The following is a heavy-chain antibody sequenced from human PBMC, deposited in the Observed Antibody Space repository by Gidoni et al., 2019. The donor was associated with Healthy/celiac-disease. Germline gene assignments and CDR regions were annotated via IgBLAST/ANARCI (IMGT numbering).Heavy chain of an antibody. J-gene: IGHJ4*02. Sequence: QVQLQESGPGLVKPSETLSLTCTVSGGSISSYYWSWIRQPPGKGLEWIGYIYYSGSTNYNPSIKSRVTISVDTSKNQFSLKLSSVTAADTAVYYCARHRYDSSGYYRDYWGKGTLVNVSS. D-gene: IGHD3-22*01. V-gene: IGHV4-59*08. CDR2: IYYSGST. CDR1: GGSISSYY. CDR3: ARHRYDSSGYYRDY.